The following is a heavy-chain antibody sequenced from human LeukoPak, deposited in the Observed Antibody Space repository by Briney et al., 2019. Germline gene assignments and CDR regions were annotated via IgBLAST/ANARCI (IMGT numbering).Heavy chain of an antibody. CDR1: GYTFTSYG. J-gene: IGHJ4*02. D-gene: IGHD5-12*01. Sequence: ASVKVSCKASGYTFTSYGISWVRQAPGQGLEWMGWISAYNGNTNYAQKLQGRVTMTTDTSTSTAYMELRSLRSDDTAVYYCARENAERGYSGYDLAPSDFDYWGQGTLVTVSS. CDR3: ARENAERGYSGYDLAPSDFDY. V-gene: IGHV1-18*01. CDR2: ISAYNGNT.